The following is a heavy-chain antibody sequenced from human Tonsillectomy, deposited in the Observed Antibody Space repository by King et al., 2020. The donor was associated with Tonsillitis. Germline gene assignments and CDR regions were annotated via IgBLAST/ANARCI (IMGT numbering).Heavy chain of an antibody. CDR2: IRSKADGGTT. V-gene: IGHV3-15*01. Sequence: QLVQSGGGLVKPGGSLRLSCAASGFNFNNTWMSWVRQAPGKGLEWVGRIRSKADGGTTDYAAPVKGRFTISRDDSKTILFLQMKSLNTDDTALYYCATGPLDYWGQGILVTVSS. CDR1: GFNFNNTW. J-gene: IGHJ4*02. CDR3: ATGPLDY.